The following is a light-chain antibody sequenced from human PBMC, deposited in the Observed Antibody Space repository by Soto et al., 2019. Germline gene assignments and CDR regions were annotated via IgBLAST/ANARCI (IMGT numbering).Light chain of an antibody. J-gene: IGLJ1*01. CDR3: CSYAGSSYV. CDR2: EVS. CDR1: SSDVGSYNL. V-gene: IGLV2-23*02. Sequence: QSVLTQPASVSGSPGQSITISCTGTSSDVGSYNLVSWYQQHPGKAPKLMIYEVSKRPSGVSNRFSGSKSGNTASQTISGLQAEDEADYYCCSYAGSSYVFGTGTKLTVL.